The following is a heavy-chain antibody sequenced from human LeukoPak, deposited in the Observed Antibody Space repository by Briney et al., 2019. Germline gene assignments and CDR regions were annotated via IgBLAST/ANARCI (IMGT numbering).Heavy chain of an antibody. V-gene: IGHV3-48*02. D-gene: IGHD5-12*01. CDR2: ISGSDNTM. Sequence: GGSLRLSCAASGFTFSSYSMNWVRQAPGKGLEWVTCISGSDNTMYYADSVKGRFTISRDNARNSLYLQMNSLRDEDTAVYYCARVHREYSFGRLDYWGQGTLVTVSS. CDR3: ARVHREYSFGRLDY. J-gene: IGHJ4*02. CDR1: GFTFSSYS.